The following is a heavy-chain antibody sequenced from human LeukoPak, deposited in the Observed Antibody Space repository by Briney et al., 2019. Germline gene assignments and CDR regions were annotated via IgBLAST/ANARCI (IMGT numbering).Heavy chain of an antibody. Sequence: SQTLSLTCTVSGGLISSGSYYWSWIRQPAGKGLEWIGRIYSSGSTNYNPALRSRLTISVDTSKNQFSLKLSSVTAADTAVYYCARVRSGWFDYWGQGTLVTVSS. J-gene: IGHJ4*02. CDR1: GGLISSGSYY. D-gene: IGHD6-19*01. CDR2: IYSSGST. CDR3: ARVRSGWFDY. V-gene: IGHV4-61*02.